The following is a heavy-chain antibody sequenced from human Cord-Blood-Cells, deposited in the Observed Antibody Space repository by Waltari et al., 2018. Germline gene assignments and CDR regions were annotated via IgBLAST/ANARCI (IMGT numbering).Heavy chain of an antibody. J-gene: IGHJ6*02. CDR1: GGSISSGDYY. CDR2: IYYSGST. Sequence: QVQLQESGPGLVKPSQTLSLTCTVSGGSISSGDYYWSWIRQPPGKGLEWIGYIYYSGSTYYNPSLKSRVTISVDTSKNQFSLKLSSVTAADTAVYYCARGRIAAAGTSRDDYYYYYGMDVWGQGTTVTVSS. D-gene: IGHD6-13*01. CDR3: ARGRIAAAGTSRDDYYYYYGMDV. V-gene: IGHV4-30-4*08.